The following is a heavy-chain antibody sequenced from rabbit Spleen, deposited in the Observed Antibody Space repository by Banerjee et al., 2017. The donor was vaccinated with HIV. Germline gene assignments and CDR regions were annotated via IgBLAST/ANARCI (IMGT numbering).Heavy chain of an antibody. D-gene: IGHD8-1*01. Sequence: QSLEESGGGLVKPGASLTLTCTASGFSFNSGYDMCWVRQAPGKGLEWITCIAAGSSGRTYSATWAKGRFIISKTSSTTVTLQMTSLTVADTATYFCARDTGSSFSTYGMDLWAQGPWSPS. CDR1: GFSFNSGYD. V-gene: IGHV1S40*01. CDR2: IAAGSSGRT. J-gene: IGHJ6*01. CDR3: ARDTGSSFSTYGMDL.